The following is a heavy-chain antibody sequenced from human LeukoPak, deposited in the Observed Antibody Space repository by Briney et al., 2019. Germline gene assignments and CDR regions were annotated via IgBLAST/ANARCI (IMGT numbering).Heavy chain of an antibody. J-gene: IGHJ6*02. CDR2: FDPEDGET. D-gene: IGHD5-12*01. CDR3: ATAVATGYYGMDV. CDR1: GYTLTELS. V-gene: IGHV1-24*01. Sequence: ASVKVSCKVSGYTLTELSMHWVRQAPGKGLEWMGGFDPEDGETIYAQKFQGRVTMTEDISTDTAYMERSSLRSEDTAVYYCATAVATGYYGMDVWGQGTTVTVSS.